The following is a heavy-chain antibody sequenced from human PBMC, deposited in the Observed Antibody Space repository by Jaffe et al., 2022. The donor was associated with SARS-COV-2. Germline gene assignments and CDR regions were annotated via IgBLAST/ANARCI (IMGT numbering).Heavy chain of an antibody. CDR2: TSFDGNDI. Sequence: QVQLVESGGGVVQPGGSLRLSCEASGFKFSLYAIHWVRQAPGKGLEWVAVTSFDGNDIYYADSVKGRFTISRDNSKNSAYLQMNSLSTEDTAVYYCARATGAASYYYYMDVWGKGTTVTASS. CDR3: ARATGAASYYYYMDV. J-gene: IGHJ6*03. D-gene: IGHD1-26*01. V-gene: IGHV3-30*04. CDR1: GFKFSLYA.